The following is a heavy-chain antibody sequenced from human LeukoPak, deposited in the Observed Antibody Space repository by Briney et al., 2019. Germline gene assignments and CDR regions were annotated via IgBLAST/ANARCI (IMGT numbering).Heavy chain of an antibody. CDR3: ARDHYDFWSGYYGLGY. CDR1: GYTFTGYY. CDR2: NNPNSGGT. J-gene: IGHJ4*02. D-gene: IGHD3-3*01. Sequence: GASVKVSCKASGYTFTGYYMHWVRQAPGQGLEWMGWNNPNSGGTNYAQKFQGRVTMTRDTSISTAYMELSRLRSDDTAVYYCARDHYDFWSGYYGLGYWGQGTMVTVSS. V-gene: IGHV1-2*02.